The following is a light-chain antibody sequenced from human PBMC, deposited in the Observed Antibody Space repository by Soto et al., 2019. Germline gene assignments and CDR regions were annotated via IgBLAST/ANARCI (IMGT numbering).Light chain of an antibody. J-gene: IGKJ1*01. Sequence: DIQMTQSPSSLSASVGDRVTITCRASQGIGNDLGWYQQKPGKAPKRLIYLTYSLQTGVPSRFSGSGSGTEISLTISSLQPEDSATYFCLQHNSYPRTFGQGTKVDIK. CDR2: LTY. CDR3: LQHNSYPRT. V-gene: IGKV1-17*01. CDR1: QGIGND.